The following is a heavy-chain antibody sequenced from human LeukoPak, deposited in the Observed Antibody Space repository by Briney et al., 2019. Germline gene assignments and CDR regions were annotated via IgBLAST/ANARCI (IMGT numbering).Heavy chain of an antibody. J-gene: IGHJ4*02. Sequence: ASVKVSCKASGYTFTGYYMHWVRQAPGQGLEWMGWINPNTGGTNYAQMFQGRVTMTRDTSISTAYMELSRLRSDDTAVYYCARDIGEMATMYYWGQGTLVTVSS. CDR1: GYTFTGYY. D-gene: IGHD5-24*01. V-gene: IGHV1-2*02. CDR3: ARDIGEMATMYY. CDR2: INPNTGGT.